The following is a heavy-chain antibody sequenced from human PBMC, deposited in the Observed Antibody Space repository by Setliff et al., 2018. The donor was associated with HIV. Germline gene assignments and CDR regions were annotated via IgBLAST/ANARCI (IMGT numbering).Heavy chain of an antibody. V-gene: IGHV3-66*01. J-gene: IGHJ4*02. CDR2: IYSGGTT. CDR3: ALAGRAVYY. Sequence: PGGSLRLSCAASGFTVSSSYMNWVRQAPGKGLEWVSIIYSGGTTYYADSVKGRFTISRDNSKNTLYLQMNSLRAEDTAVYYCALAGRAVYYWGQGTLVTVSS. CDR1: GFTVSSSY. D-gene: IGHD6-19*01.